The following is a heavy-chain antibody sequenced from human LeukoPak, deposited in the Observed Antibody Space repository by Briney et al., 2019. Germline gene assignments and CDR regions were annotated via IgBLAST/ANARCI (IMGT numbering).Heavy chain of an antibody. CDR2: IYYSGST. D-gene: IGHD5-18*01. Sequence: PSETLFLTCTVSGGSISSGDYYWSWIRQPPGKGLEWIGYIYYSGSTYYNPSLKSRVTISVDTSKNQFSLKLSSVTAADTAVYYCARALDTAMGHLGTSYYFDYWGQGTLVTVSS. CDR3: ARALDTAMGHLGTSYYFDY. V-gene: IGHV4-30-4*01. CDR1: GGSISSGDYY. J-gene: IGHJ4*02.